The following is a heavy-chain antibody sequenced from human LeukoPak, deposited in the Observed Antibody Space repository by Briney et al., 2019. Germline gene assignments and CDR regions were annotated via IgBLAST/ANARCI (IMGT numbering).Heavy chain of an antibody. Sequence: GGSLRLSCAASGFTFSSYAMSWVRQAPGKGLGWVSAISGSGGSTYYADSVKGRFTISRDNSKNTLYLQMNSLRAEDTAVYYCAKVGISGNPNYYGMDVWGQGTTVTVSS. V-gene: IGHV3-23*01. J-gene: IGHJ6*02. CDR1: GFTFSSYA. D-gene: IGHD3-10*01. CDR2: ISGSGGST. CDR3: AKVGISGNPNYYGMDV.